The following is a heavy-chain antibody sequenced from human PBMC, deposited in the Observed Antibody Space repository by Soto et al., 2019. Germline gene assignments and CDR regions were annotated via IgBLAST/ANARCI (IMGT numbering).Heavy chain of an antibody. J-gene: IGHJ4*02. CDR3: ARDADGSWYLPFDY. Sequence: SETLSLTCTVSGGSISSGDYYWSWIRQPPGKSLEWIGYIYYSGSTYYNPSLKSRVTISVDTSKNQFSLKLSSVTAADTAVYYCARDADGSWYLPFDYWGQGTLVTVSS. V-gene: IGHV4-30-4*01. CDR2: IYYSGST. CDR1: GGSISSGDYY. D-gene: IGHD6-13*01.